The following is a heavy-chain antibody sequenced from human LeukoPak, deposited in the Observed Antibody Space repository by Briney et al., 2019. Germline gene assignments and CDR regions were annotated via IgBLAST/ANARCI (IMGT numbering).Heavy chain of an antibody. CDR1: GASISNYY. D-gene: IGHD6-13*01. CDR2: VYYSGGT. Sequence: PSETLSLTCTVSGASISNYYWSCIRQPPGKGLEWIGYVYYSGGTNYNPSLKSRVTISVDTSKNQFSLHLNSVTAADTAVYYCTRDLWGAGGTNYWGHGTLVTVSS. V-gene: IGHV4-59*01. CDR3: TRDLWGAGGTNY. J-gene: IGHJ4*01.